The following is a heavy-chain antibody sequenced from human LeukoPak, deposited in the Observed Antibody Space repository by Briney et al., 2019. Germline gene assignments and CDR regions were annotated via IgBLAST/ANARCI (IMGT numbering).Heavy chain of an antibody. Sequence: GGSLRLSCAASGFIFSKYWMSWVRQAPGKGLEWVANIKPDGSDKYYVDSVKGRFTVSRDNAKNSLYLQMNSLRAEDTAVYYCARGVGPDYWGQGTLVTVSS. CDR2: IKPDGSDK. J-gene: IGHJ4*02. V-gene: IGHV3-7*05. D-gene: IGHD3-10*01. CDR3: ARGVGPDY. CDR1: GFIFSKYW.